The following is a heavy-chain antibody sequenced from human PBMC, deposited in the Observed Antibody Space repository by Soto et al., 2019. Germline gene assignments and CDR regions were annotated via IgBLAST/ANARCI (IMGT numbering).Heavy chain of an antibody. CDR2: IDPNDSET. J-gene: IGHJ4*02. V-gene: IGHV5-10-1*01. CDR3: AFRNCGGDCYSHFDS. CDR1: GYRFNSYW. D-gene: IGHD2-21*02. Sequence: GESLKISCKGSGYRFNSYWISWVRQMPGKGLEWMGRIDPNDSETKYSPSFEGQVTISADRSINTAYLEWSSLKAADTAMYYCAFRNCGGDCYSHFDSWGQGALVTGSS.